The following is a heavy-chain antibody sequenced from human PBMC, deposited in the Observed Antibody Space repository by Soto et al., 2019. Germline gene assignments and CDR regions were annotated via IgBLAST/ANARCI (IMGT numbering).Heavy chain of an antibody. Sequence: DVQLVESGGGLIQPGESLRLSCAAFGLTVSGTKYVAWVRQAPGKGLEWVSALYDVFGSFYADSVKGRFTTSSDRSKSTIYLRRNDLRPDDTAVYYRASWHEREHDYDVWGQGTTVIVTS. CDR3: ASWHEREHDYDV. V-gene: IGHV3-53*01. D-gene: IGHD1-1*01. CDR2: LYDVFGS. CDR1: GLTVSGTKY. J-gene: IGHJ3*01.